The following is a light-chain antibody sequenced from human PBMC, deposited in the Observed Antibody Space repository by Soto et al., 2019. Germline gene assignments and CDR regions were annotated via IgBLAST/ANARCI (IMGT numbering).Light chain of an antibody. V-gene: IGKV3-20*01. CDR3: HQDGSSPLFT. CDR2: GAA. Sequence: EIVLTQSPGTLSLSPGERATLSCRASQSVSSTYLAWYQHKPGQAPRLLIYGAAPRAAGVPDRFSGSGSGTDFTPTISRLEPEDSAVYYCHQDGSSPLFTFGPGTKVEIK. CDR1: QSVSSTY. J-gene: IGKJ3*01.